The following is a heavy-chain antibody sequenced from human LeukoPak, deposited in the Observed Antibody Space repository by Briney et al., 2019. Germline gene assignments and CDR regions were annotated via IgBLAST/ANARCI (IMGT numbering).Heavy chain of an antibody. V-gene: IGHV3-9*03. CDR3: AKYIGMVRGYYFDY. J-gene: IGHJ4*02. D-gene: IGHD3-10*01. CDR2: ISWNSGSI. CDR1: GFTFDDYA. Sequence: GGSLRLSCAASGFTFDDYAMHWVRHAPGKGLEWVSGISWNSGSIGYADSVKGRFTISRDNAKNSLYLQMNSLRAEDMALYYCAKYIGMVRGYYFDYWGQGTLVTVSS.